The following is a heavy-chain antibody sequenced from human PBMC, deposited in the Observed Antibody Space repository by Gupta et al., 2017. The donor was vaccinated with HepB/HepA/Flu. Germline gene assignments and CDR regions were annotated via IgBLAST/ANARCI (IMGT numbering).Heavy chain of an antibody. D-gene: IGHD6-6*01. J-gene: IGHJ4*02. Sequence: EVQLVESGGGLVQPGGSLRLSCAASGFTFSSYWMSWVRQAPGKGLEWVANIKQDGSEKYYVDSVKGRFTISRDNAKNSLYLQMNSLRAEDTAVYYCAREYSSSSPPPFDYWGQGTLVTVSS. CDR3: AREYSSSSPPPFDY. CDR2: IKQDGSEK. CDR1: GFTFSSYW. V-gene: IGHV3-7*01.